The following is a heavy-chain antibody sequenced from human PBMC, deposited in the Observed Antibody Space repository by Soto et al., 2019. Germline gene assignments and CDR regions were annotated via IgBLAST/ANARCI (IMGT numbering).Heavy chain of an antibody. Sequence: QLQLQQSGPGLVKPSETLSLTCTVSGAPIINSSYYWAWIRQPPEKGLEWIGAIYFSGSTYYNPSLKGRLAISVDTSRNQLSLKVTSVTAADTAFYYCTRVLSASFIDYWGQGTLVTVSS. D-gene: IGHD1-26*01. J-gene: IGHJ4*02. V-gene: IGHV4-39*01. CDR2: IYFSGST. CDR3: TRVLSASFIDY. CDR1: GAPIINSSYY.